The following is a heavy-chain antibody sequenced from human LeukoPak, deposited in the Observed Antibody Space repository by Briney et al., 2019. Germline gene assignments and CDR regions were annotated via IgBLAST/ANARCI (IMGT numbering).Heavy chain of an antibody. CDR3: ARSVFGDYGGFDY. CDR2: ISGSGGST. J-gene: IGHJ4*02. D-gene: IGHD4-17*01. Sequence: GGSLRLSCAASGFTFSSYAMSWVRQAPGKGLEWVSAISGSGGSTYYADSVKGRFTISRDNSRNTLYLQMNSLRGEDTAVYYCARSVFGDYGGFDYWGQGTLVTVSS. V-gene: IGHV3-23*01. CDR1: GFTFSSYA.